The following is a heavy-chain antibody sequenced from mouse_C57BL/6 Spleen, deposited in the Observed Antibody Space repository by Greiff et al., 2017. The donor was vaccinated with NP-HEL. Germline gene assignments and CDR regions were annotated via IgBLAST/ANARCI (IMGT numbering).Heavy chain of an antibody. Sequence: QVQLQQPGAELVKPGASVKMSCKASGYTFTSYWITWVKQRPGQGLEWIGDIYPGSGSTNYNEKFKSKATLTVDTSSSTAYMQLSSLTSEDSAVYYGARDYYGSSQAWFAYWGQGTLVTVA. D-gene: IGHD1-1*01. J-gene: IGHJ3*01. CDR1: GYTFTSYW. CDR3: ARDYYGSSQAWFAY. V-gene: IGHV1-55*01. CDR2: IYPGSGST.